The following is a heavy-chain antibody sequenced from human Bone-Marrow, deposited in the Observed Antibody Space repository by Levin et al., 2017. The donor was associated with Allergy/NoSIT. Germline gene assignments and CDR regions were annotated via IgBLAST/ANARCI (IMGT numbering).Heavy chain of an antibody. CDR2: ISVSGALT. J-gene: IGHJ6*02. Sequence: GGSLRLSCAASGFSFNTYAMTWVRRGPGRGLEWVSHISVSGALTDYADSVRGRFTLSRDNSKNTLYMDLNNLRAEDTAVYYCAKNLDLPSRGRKSGIGENFYSFGLDGWGLGTTVIVSS. CDR3: AKNLDLPSRGRKSGIGENFYSFGLDG. D-gene: IGHD1-26*01. V-gene: IGHV3-23*01. CDR1: GFSFNTYA.